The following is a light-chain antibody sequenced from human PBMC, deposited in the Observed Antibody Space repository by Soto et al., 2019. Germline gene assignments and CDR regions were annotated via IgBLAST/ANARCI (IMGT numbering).Light chain of an antibody. CDR2: GAS. J-gene: IGKJ2*01. CDR1: QSVSSN. Sequence: EIVMTQSPATLSVSPGERATLSCRASQSVSSNLAWYQQKPGQAPRLLIYGASTRATGIPARFSGSGSGTEFTLTISSLQSEDFAVYYCQQYNNFMYTFGQGTKLAIK. CDR3: QQYNNFMYT. V-gene: IGKV3-15*01.